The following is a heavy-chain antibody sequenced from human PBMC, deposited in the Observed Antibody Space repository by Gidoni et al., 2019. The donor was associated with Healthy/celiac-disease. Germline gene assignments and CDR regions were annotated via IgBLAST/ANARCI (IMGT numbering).Heavy chain of an antibody. D-gene: IGHD6-19*01. J-gene: IGHJ6*02. CDR1: GFTFSSYG. CDR3: ARAGIAVALRYYYYGMDV. V-gene: IGHV3-33*01. CDR2: IWYDGSNK. Sequence: QVQLVESGGGVVQPGRSLRLSCAASGFTFSSYGMHWVRQAPGKGLEGVAVIWYDGSNKYYADSVKGRFTISRDNSKNTLYLQMNSLRAEDTAVYYCARAGIAVALRYYYYGMDVWGQGTTVTVSS.